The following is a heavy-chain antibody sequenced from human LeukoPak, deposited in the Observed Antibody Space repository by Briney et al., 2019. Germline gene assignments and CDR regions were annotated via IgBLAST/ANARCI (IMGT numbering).Heavy chain of an antibody. Sequence: SETLSLTCAVYGGSFSGYYWSWIRQPPGKGLEWIGEINHSGSTNYNPSLKSRVTISVDTSKNQFSLKLSSVTAADTAVYYCARASDTDYYDSSGYYSVWFDPWGQGTLVTVSS. CDR3: ARASDTDYYDSSGYYSVWFDP. D-gene: IGHD3-22*01. CDR2: INHSGST. V-gene: IGHV4-34*01. CDR1: GGSFSGYY. J-gene: IGHJ5*02.